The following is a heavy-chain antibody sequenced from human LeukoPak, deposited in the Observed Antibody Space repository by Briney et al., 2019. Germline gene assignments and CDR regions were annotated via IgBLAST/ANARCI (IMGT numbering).Heavy chain of an antibody. D-gene: IGHD6-13*01. Sequence: TGGSLRLSCAASGFTFSSYAMSWVRQAPGKGLEWVSAISGSGGSTYYADSVKGRFTISRDNSKNTLYLQMNSLRAEDTAVYYCAKLTNGIAAARSYYMDVWGKGTTVTVSS. CDR2: ISGSGGST. J-gene: IGHJ6*03. CDR1: GFTFSSYA. CDR3: AKLTNGIAAARSYYMDV. V-gene: IGHV3-23*01.